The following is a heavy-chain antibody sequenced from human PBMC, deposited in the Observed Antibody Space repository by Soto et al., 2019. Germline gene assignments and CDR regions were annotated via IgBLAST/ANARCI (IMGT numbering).Heavy chain of an antibody. CDR1: GYTFTTFG. D-gene: IGHD2-2*01. J-gene: IGHJ4*02. V-gene: IGHV1-18*01. CDR2: IDPKNGNT. CDR3: AKEYCDSSRCYLPDY. Sequence: GASVKVSCKASGYTFTTFGISWVRQAPGQGLDWMGWIDPKNGNTKDAQKFQGRVTMTTDTSTSTAYMELRSLRSDDTAVYYCAKEYCDSSRCYLPDYWGQGALVTVSS.